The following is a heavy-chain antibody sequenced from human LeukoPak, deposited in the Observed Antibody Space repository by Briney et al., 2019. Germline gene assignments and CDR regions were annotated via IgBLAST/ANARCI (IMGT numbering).Heavy chain of an antibody. CDR2: IWYDGSNK. V-gene: IGHV3-30*02. CDR1: GFTFSSYG. J-gene: IGHJ4*02. CDR3: AKEGGMVTDY. D-gene: IGHD2-21*02. Sequence: PGGSLRLSCAASGFTFSSYGMHWVRQAPGKGLEWVAFIWYDGSNKYYADSVKGRFTISRDNSKNTLYLQMNSLRAEDTAVYYCAKEGGMVTDYWGQGTLVTVSS.